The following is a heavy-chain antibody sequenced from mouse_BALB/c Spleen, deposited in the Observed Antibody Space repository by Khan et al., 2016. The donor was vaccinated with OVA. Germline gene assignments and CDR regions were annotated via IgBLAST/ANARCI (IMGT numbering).Heavy chain of an antibody. D-gene: IGHD2-14*01. CDR2: VNPNTGNT. CDR1: GYSFTNYY. V-gene: IGHV1-26*01. CDR3: ARGYDFVAY. J-gene: IGHJ3*01. Sequence: EVQLQQSGPDLVKPGASVKMSCKASGYSFTNYYVNWVKQSHGKSLECIGRVNPNTGNTNYNQKFKGKAILIVDTSSSTAYMELRGLTSEDSAVYYCARGYDFVAYWGQGTLVTVSA.